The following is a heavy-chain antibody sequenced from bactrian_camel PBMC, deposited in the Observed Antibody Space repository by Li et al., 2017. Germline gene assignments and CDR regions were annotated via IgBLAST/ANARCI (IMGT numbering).Heavy chain of an antibody. CDR3: ATGAGVMGPKVLDILA. V-gene: IGHV3S1*01. Sequence: VQLVESGGGSVQAGGSLRLSCAASAYTFSRNCMAWFRQTPGKEREGVADLYHGGGLTSAAYADSVKGRFKISKDNDKNTLYLQMNSLQPDDSGMYYCATGAGVMGPKVLDILAWGQGTQVTVS. CDR1: AYTFSRNC. J-gene: IGHJ6*01. D-gene: IGHD3*01. CDR2: LYHGGGLT.